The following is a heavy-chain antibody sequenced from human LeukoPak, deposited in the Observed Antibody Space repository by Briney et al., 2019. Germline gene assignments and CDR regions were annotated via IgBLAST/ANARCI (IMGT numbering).Heavy chain of an antibody. CDR1: GFMFSRYV. CDR2: ITKDGSDK. D-gene: IGHD6-25*01. Sequence: GGSLRLSCEASGFMFSRYVMHWVRQAPGKGLEWVALITKDGSDKYYVESVKGRFTISRDTSKNTLFLQMNSLRGEDSGVYFCVRQGGSLNYHYNYLDIWGNGTTVTVSS. V-gene: IGHV3-30*01. J-gene: IGHJ6*03. CDR3: VRQGGSLNYHYNYLDI.